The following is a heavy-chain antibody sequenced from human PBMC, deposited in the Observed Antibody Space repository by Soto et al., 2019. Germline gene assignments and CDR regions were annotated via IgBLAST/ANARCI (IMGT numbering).Heavy chain of an antibody. CDR2: IYYSGST. CDR1: GGSISTGGYY. J-gene: IGHJ4*01. D-gene: IGHD4-17*01. V-gene: IGHV4-31*03. CDR3: ARGLSVTLVDN. Sequence: QVQLQESGPGLVKPSQTLSLTCTVSGGSISTGGYYWTWIRQHPGKGLEWIGYIYYSGSTYYNPSLQSRVTISVDTSKNQFSLKLSSVTAADTAVYYCARGLSVTLVDNWGHGTLVNVSS.